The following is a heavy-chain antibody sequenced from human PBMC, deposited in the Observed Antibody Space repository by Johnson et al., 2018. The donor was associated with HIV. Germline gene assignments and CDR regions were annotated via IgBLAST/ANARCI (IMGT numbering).Heavy chain of an antibody. Sequence: VQLVESGGGLVQPGGSLRLSCAASGFTLTTHWMHWVRQAPGKGLVWVSYISSSGSTIYYADSVKGRFTISRDNAKNSLSMQMSSLRAEDTTIYYCARALRLPNAFDIWGQGTLVTVSS. CDR1: GFTLTTHW. J-gene: IGHJ3*02. CDR2: ISSSGSTI. D-gene: IGHD3-16*01. V-gene: IGHV3-48*04. CDR3: ARALRLPNAFDI.